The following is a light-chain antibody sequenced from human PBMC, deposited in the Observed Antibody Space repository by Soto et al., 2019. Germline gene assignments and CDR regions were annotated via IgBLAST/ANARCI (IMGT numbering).Light chain of an antibody. V-gene: IGLV2-14*01. CDR2: EFS. CDR3: FSYTSSGTYV. J-gene: IGLJ1*01. CDR1: SSDVGNYKY. Sequence: SGMTQDASGSGSPGQSITISCTGTSSDVGNYKYVSWYQLHPGKAPKLMIYEFSNRPSGVSNRFSGSKSGNTASLTISGLQAEDATDYYCFSYTSSGTYVFGTGTKVTVL.